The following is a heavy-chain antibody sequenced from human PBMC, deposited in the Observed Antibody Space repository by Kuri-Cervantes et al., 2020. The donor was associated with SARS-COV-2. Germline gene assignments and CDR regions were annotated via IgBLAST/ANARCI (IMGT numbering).Heavy chain of an antibody. Sequence: ETLSLTCAASGFTFSSYSMNWVRQAPGKGLEWVSSISSSSSYIYYADSVKGRFTISRDNAKNSLYLQMNSLRAEDTAVYYCARDGYYDFWSGILRDSRTESYFDYWGQGTLVTVSS. CDR3: ARDGYYDFWSGILRDSRTESYFDY. D-gene: IGHD3-3*01. J-gene: IGHJ4*02. V-gene: IGHV3-21*01. CDR1: GFTFSSYS. CDR2: ISSSSSYI.